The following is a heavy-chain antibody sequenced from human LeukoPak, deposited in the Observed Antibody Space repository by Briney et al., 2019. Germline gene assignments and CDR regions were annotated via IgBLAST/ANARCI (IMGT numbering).Heavy chain of an antibody. J-gene: IGHJ6*02. D-gene: IGHD1-1*01. CDR1: GDSVSSNSAA. Sequence: SQTLSLTCAISGDSVSSNSAAWNWIRQSPSRALEWLGSTYYRSKWYNDYAVSVKSRITINPDTSKNQFSLQLNSVTPEDTAVYYCVRARTVRDPYYYYGMDVWGQGTTVTVSS. CDR3: VRARTVRDPYYYYGMDV. V-gene: IGHV6-1*01. CDR2: TYYRSKWYN.